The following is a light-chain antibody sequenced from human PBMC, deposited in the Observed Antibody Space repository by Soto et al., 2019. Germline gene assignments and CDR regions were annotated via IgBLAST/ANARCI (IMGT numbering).Light chain of an antibody. Sequence: DIQMTQSPSSLSASVGDRVTITCRASQIINTYVNWYQQKPGKPPKLLIFGASSLRSGVPSRFSGTGSGTDFTLTINSLQPDEFATYCCQQSYSSLYTFGQGTKLEIK. CDR3: QQSYSSLYT. J-gene: IGKJ2*01. CDR2: GAS. V-gene: IGKV1-39*01. CDR1: QIINTY.